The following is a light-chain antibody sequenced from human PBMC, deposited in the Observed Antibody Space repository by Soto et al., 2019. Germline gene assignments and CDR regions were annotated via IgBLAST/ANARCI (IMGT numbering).Light chain of an antibody. Sequence: QAVVTQPPSVSGAPGQRVTISCTGTSSNIGAGYDVHWYQQLPGRAPIVLIYGNSTRPSGVPDRFSGSKSGTSASLAITGLQAEDEADYYCQSYDSSLSGSVFGGGTKVTVL. V-gene: IGLV1-40*01. CDR1: SSNIGAGYD. CDR2: GNS. J-gene: IGLJ3*02. CDR3: QSYDSSLSGSV.